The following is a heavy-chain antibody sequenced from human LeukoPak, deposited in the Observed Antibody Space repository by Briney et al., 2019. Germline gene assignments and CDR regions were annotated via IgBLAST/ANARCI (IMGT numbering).Heavy chain of an antibody. D-gene: IGHD2-15*01. Sequence: GGSLRLSCAASGFTFRSYWMSWVRQAQGKGLEWVANINQDGSEKYYVDSVKGRFTVSRDNAKNSLYLQMNSLRVEDTAVYYCARESTRYCSGGSCYSSSSFDYWGQGTLVTVSS. CDR3: ARESTRYCSGGSCYSSSSFDY. CDR1: GFTFRSYW. J-gene: IGHJ4*02. V-gene: IGHV3-7*01. CDR2: INQDGSEK.